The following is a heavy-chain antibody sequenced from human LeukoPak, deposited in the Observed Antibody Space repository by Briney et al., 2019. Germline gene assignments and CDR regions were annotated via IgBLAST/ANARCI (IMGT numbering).Heavy chain of an antibody. V-gene: IGHV3-23*01. Sequence: GGSLRLSCAASGFTFSNYAMGWVRQAPGKGLEWVSAINGGGGSTYYADSVKGRFTISRDNFKDTLYLQMNSLRAEDTAVYYCAKRLLGSSLEDYWGQGTLVTVSS. D-gene: IGHD5-24*01. J-gene: IGHJ4*02. CDR3: AKRLLGSSLEDY. CDR2: INGGGGST. CDR1: GFTFSNYA.